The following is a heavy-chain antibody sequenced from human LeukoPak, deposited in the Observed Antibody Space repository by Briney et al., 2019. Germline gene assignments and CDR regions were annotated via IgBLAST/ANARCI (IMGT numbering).Heavy chain of an antibody. CDR2: IKNKTDGGTT. CDR1: GFTFSNAW. J-gene: IGHJ4*02. V-gene: IGHV3-15*01. D-gene: IGHD5-12*01. Sequence: GGSLRLSCAASGFTFSNAWMSWVRQAPGKGLEWVGRIKNKTDGGTTDYAAPVKGRFTISRDDSKNTLYLQMNSLKTEDTAVYYCTTDIVATGFDYWGQGTLVTVSS. CDR3: TTDIVATGFDY.